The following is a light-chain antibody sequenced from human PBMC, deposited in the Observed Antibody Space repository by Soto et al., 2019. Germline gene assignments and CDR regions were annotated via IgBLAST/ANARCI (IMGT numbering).Light chain of an antibody. CDR3: AVWDDSLSGLV. Sequence: QSVLSQPPAVSGTPGQRVIISCSGSGSNIGSNYVSWYQNLPGTAPKLLIYRNTRRPSGVPDRFSGSKSGTSASLAISGLRSEDESDYYCAVWDDSLSGLVFGGGTKLTVL. CDR1: GSNIGSNY. CDR2: RNT. J-gene: IGLJ3*02. V-gene: IGLV1-47*01.